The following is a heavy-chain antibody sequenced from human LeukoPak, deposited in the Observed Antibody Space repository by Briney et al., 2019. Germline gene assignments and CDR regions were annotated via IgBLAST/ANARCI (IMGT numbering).Heavy chain of an antibody. CDR2: INTDGSTA. CDR1: GFTFSSHW. V-gene: IGHV3-74*01. CDR3: ARGAWTAYYLDY. J-gene: IGHJ4*02. Sequence: HPGGSLRLSCAASGFTFSSHWMHWVRQVPGKGLVWVSRINTDGSTATYADSVKGRFTISRDNAKNTLNLQMNSLRAEDTAVYYCARGAWTAYYLDYWGQGTLVTVSS. D-gene: IGHD3/OR15-3a*01.